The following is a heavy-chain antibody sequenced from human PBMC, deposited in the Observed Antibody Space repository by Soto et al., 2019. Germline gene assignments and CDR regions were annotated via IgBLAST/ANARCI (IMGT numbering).Heavy chain of an antibody. Sequence: QVQLQQWGAGLLKPSETLSLTCAVYGGSFSGYYWSWIRQPPGKGLEWIGGSNHSGSTNQNPSLKHRVTISVDTTMNRFAPRVSSVTAADTAVYYCARGITMIGVVQWDAPGKDIFDSWGQGTLVTVSS. V-gene: IGHV4-34*01. CDR2: SNHSGST. D-gene: IGHD3-22*01. CDR3: ARGITMIGVVQWDAPGKDIFDS. J-gene: IGHJ4*02. CDR1: GGSFSGYY.